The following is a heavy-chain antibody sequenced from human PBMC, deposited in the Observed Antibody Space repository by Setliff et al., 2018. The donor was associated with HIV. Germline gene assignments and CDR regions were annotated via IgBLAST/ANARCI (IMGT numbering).Heavy chain of an antibody. Sequence: ETLSLTCAISGDSVLSSRAAWNWIRQSPSGGLEWLGRIYYRSKWYSEYAVSVKSRLTIKPDTLENRFSLQLSSVTPEDTAVYFCARDCDPSRYYYLSLFDFWGQGTPVTVSS. CDR3: ARDCDPSRYYYLSLFDF. CDR1: GDSVLSSRAA. D-gene: IGHD3-22*01. CDR2: IYYRSKWYS. J-gene: IGHJ4*02. V-gene: IGHV6-1*01.